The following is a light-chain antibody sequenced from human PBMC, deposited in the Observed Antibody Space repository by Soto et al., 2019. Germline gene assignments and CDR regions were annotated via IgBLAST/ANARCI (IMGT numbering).Light chain of an antibody. CDR2: EVS. V-gene: IGLV2-8*01. Sequence: QSALTQPTSASGSPGQSVTISCIGTSSDVGGYNYVSWYQQHPGKAPKLMIYEVSKRPSGVPDRFSGSKSGNTAFLTVSGLQAEDEADYYCSSYAASNNLGVFGGGTKLTVL. CDR1: SSDVGGYNY. CDR3: SSYAASNNLGV. J-gene: IGLJ2*01.